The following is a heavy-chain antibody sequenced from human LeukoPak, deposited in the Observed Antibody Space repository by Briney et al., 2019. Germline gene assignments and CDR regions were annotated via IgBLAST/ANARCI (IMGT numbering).Heavy chain of an antibody. J-gene: IGHJ4*02. CDR2: ISSSSSYI. Sequence: GGSLRLSCAASGFTFSSYSMNWVRQAPGKGLDWVSSISSSSSYIYYADSVKGRFTISRDNAKNSLYLQMNSLRAEDTAVYYCARAAGDSSGYYHESYYFDYWGQGTLVTVSS. CDR1: GFTFSSYS. CDR3: ARAAGDSSGYYHESYYFDY. D-gene: IGHD3-22*01. V-gene: IGHV3-21*01.